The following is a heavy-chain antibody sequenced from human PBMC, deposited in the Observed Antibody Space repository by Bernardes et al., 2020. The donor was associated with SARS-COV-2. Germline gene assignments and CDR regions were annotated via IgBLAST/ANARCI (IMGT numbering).Heavy chain of an antibody. CDR2: IYPGDSET. Sequence: GGSLKSSGGGSGYNFNTHGFAWLRQVAGKGREYMGIIYPGDSETKYGPSFQGRVTISADKSINTVYLQWNRLEASDTAMYYCATSPILSGWPFDPWGQGTLVTVSS. D-gene: IGHD6-19*01. J-gene: IGHJ5*02. CDR3: ATSPILSGWPFDP. CDR1: GYNFNTHG. V-gene: IGHV5-51*01.